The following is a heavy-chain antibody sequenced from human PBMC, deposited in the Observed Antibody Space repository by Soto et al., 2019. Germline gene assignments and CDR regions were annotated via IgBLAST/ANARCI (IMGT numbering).Heavy chain of an antibody. Sequence: GGSLRLSCAASGFTFSSYTMNWVRQAPGKGLEWVSYISSSSNIYYADSVKGRFTISRDNAKNSLYLQMNSLRDEDTAVYYCARVPAWFDPWGQGTLVTVSS. CDR3: ARVPAWFDP. CDR2: ISSSSNI. J-gene: IGHJ5*02. CDR1: GFTFSSYT. V-gene: IGHV3-48*02.